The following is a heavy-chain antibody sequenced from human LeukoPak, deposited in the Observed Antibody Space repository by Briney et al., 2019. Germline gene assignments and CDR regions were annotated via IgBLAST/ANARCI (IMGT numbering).Heavy chain of an antibody. CDR2: ISSSSNYI. Sequence: PGGSLRLSCAASGFTFDDYGMSWVRQAPGKGLEWVSSISSSSNYIYYADSVKGRFTISRDNAKNSLYLQMNSLRAEDTAVYYCARDYDGSGYFGYWGQGTLVTVSS. D-gene: IGHD3-22*01. J-gene: IGHJ4*02. CDR3: ARDYDGSGYFGY. CDR1: GFTFDDYG. V-gene: IGHV3-21*01.